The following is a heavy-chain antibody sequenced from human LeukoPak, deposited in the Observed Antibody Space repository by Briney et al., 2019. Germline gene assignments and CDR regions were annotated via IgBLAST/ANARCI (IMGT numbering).Heavy chain of an antibody. Sequence: GGSLRLSCATSGFIFSDYGMHWVRQAPGKGLEWVAVIWYDGSKGYYADSVKDRFTISRDSSKNTLYLQMNSLRAEDTAVYYCARDECSTTSCYGYWGQGTLVTVSS. J-gene: IGHJ4*02. D-gene: IGHD2-2*01. CDR2: IWYDGSKG. CDR1: GFIFSDYG. CDR3: ARDECSTTSCYGY. V-gene: IGHV3-33*01.